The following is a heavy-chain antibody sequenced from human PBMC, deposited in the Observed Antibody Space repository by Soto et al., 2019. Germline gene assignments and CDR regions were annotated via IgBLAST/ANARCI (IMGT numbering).Heavy chain of an antibody. V-gene: IGHV3-23*01. J-gene: IGHJ6*03. Sequence: GGSLRLSCAPPGFAFSSYYMNWVRQAPGRGLEWVSGISGSGDNTYYADSVKGRPTISRDNAKNTLYLQMNSVRAEDTAVYYCARDRRGVPAAMGGYYLCMGVWGKRTTVTV. CDR1: GFAFSSYY. CDR2: ISGSGDNT. D-gene: IGHD2-2*01. CDR3: ARDRRGVPAAMGGYYLCMGV.